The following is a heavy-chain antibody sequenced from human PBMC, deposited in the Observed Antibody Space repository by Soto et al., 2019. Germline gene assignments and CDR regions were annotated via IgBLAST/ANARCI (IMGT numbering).Heavy chain of an antibody. Sequence: GGSLRLSCAASGFTFSSYAMSWVRQAPGKGLEWVSAISGSGGSTYYADSVKGRFTISRDNSKNTLYLQMNSLRAEDTAVYYCASPPRYYYDSRGYGGYYFDYWGQETLVTVSS. J-gene: IGHJ4*02. V-gene: IGHV3-23*01. D-gene: IGHD3-22*01. CDR3: ASPPRYYYDSRGYGGYYFDY. CDR2: ISGSGGST. CDR1: GFTFSSYA.